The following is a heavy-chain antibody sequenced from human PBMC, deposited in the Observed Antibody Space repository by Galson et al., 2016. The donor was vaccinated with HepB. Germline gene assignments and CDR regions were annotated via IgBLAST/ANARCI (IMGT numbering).Heavy chain of an antibody. Sequence: SLRLSCAASGFTFSSNWMAWVRQAPGKGLEWVANIKHDGTEKYYVDSVKGRFTISKDNAKNSLYLQLSSLRAEDTALYYCVSNAGWKYDYWGQGTLVTVSS. J-gene: IGHJ4*02. CDR2: IKHDGTEK. CDR3: VSNAGWKYDY. D-gene: IGHD1-1*01. V-gene: IGHV3-7*01. CDR1: GFTFSSNW.